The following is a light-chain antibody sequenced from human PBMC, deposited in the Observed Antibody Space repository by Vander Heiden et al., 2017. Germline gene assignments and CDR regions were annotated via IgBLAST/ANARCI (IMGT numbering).Light chain of an antibody. V-gene: IGLV2-8*01. J-gene: IGLJ3*02. CDR1: SSDVGAYNY. Sequence: QSALTQPPSASGSPGQSITISCTGTSSDVGAYNYVSWYQQHPGKAPKLVIYEVNKRPSGVPQRFSGSKSGNAASLTVSGLQAEDEADFYCSSYAGRYSWVFGGGTKLTVL. CDR3: SSYAGRYSWV. CDR2: EVN.